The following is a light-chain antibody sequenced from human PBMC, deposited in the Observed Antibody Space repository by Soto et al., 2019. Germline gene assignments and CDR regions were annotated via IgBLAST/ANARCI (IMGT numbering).Light chain of an antibody. J-gene: IGLJ3*02. V-gene: IGLV1-51*01. CDR1: SSNIGNNY. Sequence: QSVLTQPPSVSAAPGQRVTISCSGSSSNIGNNYVSWYQHLPGTAPKLLIYDNNKRPSGIPDRFSGSKSGTSATLGITGLQTGDEADYYCGTWDSGLSAGVFGGGTQLTVL. CDR2: DNN. CDR3: GTWDSGLSAGV.